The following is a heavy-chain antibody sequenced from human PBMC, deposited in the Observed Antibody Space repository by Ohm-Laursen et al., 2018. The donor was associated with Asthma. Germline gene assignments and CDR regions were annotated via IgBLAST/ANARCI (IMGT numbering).Heavy chain of an antibody. J-gene: IGHJ4*02. CDR1: GFTFNKSW. CDR3: AKEKGGSFDY. V-gene: IGHV3-30*18. CDR2: ISYDGSNK. D-gene: IGHD1-26*01. Sequence: SLRLSCTASGFTFNKSWMSWVRQAPGKGLEWVAIISYDGSNKDYADSVKGRFTISRDNSKITVYVQMNSLRAEDTAVYYCAKEKGGSFDYWGQGTLVTVSS.